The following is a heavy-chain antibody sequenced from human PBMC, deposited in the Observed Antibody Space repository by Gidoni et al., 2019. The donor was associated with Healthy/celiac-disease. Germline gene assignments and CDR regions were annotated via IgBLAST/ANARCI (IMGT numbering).Heavy chain of an antibody. Sequence: EVQLVESGGGLVQPGGSLRLSCAASGFTFSCNWMSWVRQAPGKGLEWVANIKQDGSEKYYVDSVKGRFTISRDNAKNSLYLQMNSLRAEDTAVYYCARAVTYYYDSSGYSDYWGQGTLVTVSS. CDR1: GFTFSCNW. CDR2: IKQDGSEK. V-gene: IGHV3-7*01. J-gene: IGHJ4*02. CDR3: ARAVTYYYDSSGYSDY. D-gene: IGHD3-22*01.